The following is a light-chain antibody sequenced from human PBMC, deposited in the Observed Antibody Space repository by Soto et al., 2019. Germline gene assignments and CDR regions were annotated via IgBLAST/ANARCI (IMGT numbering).Light chain of an antibody. CDR3: SLYTSSSTFYV. CDR2: EVS. CDR1: SSDVGSYNR. Sequence: QSALTQPPSVSGSPGQSVTISCTGTSSDVGSYNRVSWYQQPPGTAPKLMIYEVSNRPSGVPDRFSGSKSGNTASLTISGLQAEDEADYYCSLYTSSSTFYVFGTGTKVPS. V-gene: IGLV2-18*01. J-gene: IGLJ1*01.